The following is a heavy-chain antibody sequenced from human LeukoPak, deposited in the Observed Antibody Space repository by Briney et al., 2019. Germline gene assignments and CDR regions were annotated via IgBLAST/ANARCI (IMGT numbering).Heavy chain of an antibody. Sequence: SETLSLTCTVSGGSISGYYWSWYRQPPGKGLEWIGYIYYSGSTNYNPSLKSRVTISVDTSKNQFSLKLSSVTAADTAVYYCAGYSSSWSYWGQGTLVTVSS. J-gene: IGHJ4*02. V-gene: IGHV4-59*01. CDR3: AGYSSSWSY. CDR1: GGSISGYY. D-gene: IGHD6-13*01. CDR2: IYYSGST.